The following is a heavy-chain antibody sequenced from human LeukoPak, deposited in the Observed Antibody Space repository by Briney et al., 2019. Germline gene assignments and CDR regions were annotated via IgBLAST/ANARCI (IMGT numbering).Heavy chain of an antibody. CDR1: GGSISSGGYY. Sequence: PTQTLSLTCTVSGGSISSGGYYWSWILQHPGKGLEWIGYIYYSGSTYYNPSLKSRVTISVDTSENQFSLKLTSVTAADTAVYYCARSPEYYFDYWGQGTLVTVSS. CDR2: IYYSGST. CDR3: ARSPEYYFDY. V-gene: IGHV4-31*03. D-gene: IGHD1-14*01. J-gene: IGHJ4*02.